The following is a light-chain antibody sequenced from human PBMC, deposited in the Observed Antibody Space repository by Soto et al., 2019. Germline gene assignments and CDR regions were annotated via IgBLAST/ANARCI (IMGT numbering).Light chain of an antibody. CDR1: QSVSSGY. CDR2: GAY. CDR3: QQYGISQNT. Sequence: ETVMTQSPGTLSLSPGERATLSCRASQSVSSGYLAWYQQKPGQAPRLLIFGAYNRGTGIPDRFTGSGSGTDFTLTISRLEPEDFAVYYCQQYGISQNTFGQGTKLEIK. V-gene: IGKV3-20*01. J-gene: IGKJ2*01.